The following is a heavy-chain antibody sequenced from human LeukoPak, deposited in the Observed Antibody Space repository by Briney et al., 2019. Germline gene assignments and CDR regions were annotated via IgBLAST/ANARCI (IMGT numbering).Heavy chain of an antibody. Sequence: GGSLRLSCAASGFTFSSCWMNWVRQTPGKGLEWVANIKQDGSEKHYVDSVNDRFTISRDNAKNSLFLQMNGLRAEDTAMYYCASDVSGKPFGYWGQGVPVTVSS. CDR1: GFTFSSCW. CDR3: ASDVSGKPFGY. CDR2: IKQDGSEK. J-gene: IGHJ4*02. V-gene: IGHV3-7*01.